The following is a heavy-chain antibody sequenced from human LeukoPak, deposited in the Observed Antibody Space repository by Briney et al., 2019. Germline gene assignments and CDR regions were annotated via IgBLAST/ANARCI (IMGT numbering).Heavy chain of an antibody. Sequence: PGGSLRLSCAASGFTFSSYWMSWVRQAPGKGLEWVANIKQGGSEKYYVDSVKGRFTISRDNAKNSLYLQMNSLRAEDTAVYYCARDREATIGSGSAFDIWGQGTMVTVSS. D-gene: IGHD3-10*01. V-gene: IGHV3-7*01. CDR2: IKQGGSEK. CDR3: ARDREATIGSGSAFDI. CDR1: GFTFSSYW. J-gene: IGHJ3*02.